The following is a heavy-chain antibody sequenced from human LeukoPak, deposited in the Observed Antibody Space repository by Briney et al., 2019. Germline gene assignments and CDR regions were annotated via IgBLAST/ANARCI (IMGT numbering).Heavy chain of an antibody. V-gene: IGHV3-30*18. J-gene: IGHJ6*02. Sequence: PGRSLRLSCAASGFTFSSYGMHWVRQAPGKGLEWVAVISYDGSNKYYADSVKGRFTISRDNSKNTLYLQMNSLRAEDTAVYYCAKDQDVXXVPGXMDVWGXGTTVTVS. CDR3: AKDQDVXXVPGXMDV. CDR1: GFTFSSYG. CDR2: ISYDGSNK.